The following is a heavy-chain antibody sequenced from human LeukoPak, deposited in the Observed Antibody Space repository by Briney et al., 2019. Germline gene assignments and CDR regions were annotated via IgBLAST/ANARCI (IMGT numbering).Heavy chain of an antibody. V-gene: IGHV1-69*13. D-gene: IGHD2-2*01. CDR2: IIPIFGTA. CDR3: ARARHVCSSTSCYEGDYYYYMDV. Sequence: SVKVSCKASGGTFSSYAISWVRQAPGQGLEWMGGIIPIFGTANYAQKFQGRVTITADESTSTAYMELSSLRSEDTAVYYCARARHVCSSTSCYEGDYYYYMDVWGKGTTVTISS. CDR1: GGTFSSYA. J-gene: IGHJ6*03.